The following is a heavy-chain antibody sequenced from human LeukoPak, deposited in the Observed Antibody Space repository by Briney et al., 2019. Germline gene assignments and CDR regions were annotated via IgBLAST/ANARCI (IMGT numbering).Heavy chain of an antibody. V-gene: IGHV1-69*13. CDR1: GGTFSSYA. J-gene: IGHJ3*02. Sequence: GASVKVSCKASGGTFSSYAISWVRQAPGQGLEWMGGIIPIFGTANYAQKFQGRVTITADESTSTAYMELSSLRSEDTAVYYCARGPWFGEPRGAFDIWGQGTMVTVSS. CDR2: IIPIFGTA. D-gene: IGHD3-10*01. CDR3: ARGPWFGEPRGAFDI.